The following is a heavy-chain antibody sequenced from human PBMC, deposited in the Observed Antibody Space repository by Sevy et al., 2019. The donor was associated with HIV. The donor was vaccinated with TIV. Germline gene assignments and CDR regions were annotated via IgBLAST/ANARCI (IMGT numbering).Heavy chain of an antibody. D-gene: IGHD2-15*01. CDR3: ARRQVVVVAAAVDAFDI. J-gene: IGHJ3*02. Sequence: GGPLGLSCAASGFTFSSYWMSWVRQAPGKGLEWVANIKQDGSEKYYVDSVKGRFTISRDNAKNSLYLQMNSLRAEDTAVYYCARRQVVVVAAAVDAFDIWGQGTMVTVSS. CDR1: GFTFSSYW. V-gene: IGHV3-7*01. CDR2: IKQDGSEK.